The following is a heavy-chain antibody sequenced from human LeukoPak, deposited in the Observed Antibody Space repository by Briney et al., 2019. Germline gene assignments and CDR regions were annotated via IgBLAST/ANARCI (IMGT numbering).Heavy chain of an antibody. V-gene: IGHV3-53*01. CDR3: ARVGDGYNGFDP. J-gene: IGHJ5*02. Sequence: GGSLRLSCAASGFTVSSNYMSWVRQAPGKGLEWVSVIYSGGSTYYADSVKGRFTISRDNSKNTLYLQMNSLRAEDTAVYYCARVGDGYNGFDPWGQGTLVTVSS. CDR2: IYSGGST. D-gene: IGHD5-24*01. CDR1: GFTVSSNY.